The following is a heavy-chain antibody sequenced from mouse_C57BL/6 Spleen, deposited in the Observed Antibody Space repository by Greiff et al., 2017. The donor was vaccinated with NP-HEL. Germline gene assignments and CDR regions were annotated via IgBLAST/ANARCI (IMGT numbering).Heavy chain of an antibody. Sequence: VQLQQSGAELVMPGASVKLSCKASGYTFTSYWMHWVKQRPGQGLEWIGEIDPSDSYTNYNQKFKGKSTLTVEKSSSTAYMQLSSLTSEDSAVYYCARSRATVVPHWYFDVWGTGTTVTVSS. CDR2: IDPSDSYT. D-gene: IGHD1-1*01. CDR1: GYTFTSYW. CDR3: ARSRATVVPHWYFDV. V-gene: IGHV1-69*01. J-gene: IGHJ1*03.